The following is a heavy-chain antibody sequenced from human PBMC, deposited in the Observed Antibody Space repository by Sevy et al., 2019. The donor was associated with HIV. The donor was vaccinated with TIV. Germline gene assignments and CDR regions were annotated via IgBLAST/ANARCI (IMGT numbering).Heavy chain of an antibody. V-gene: IGHV1-69*13. J-gene: IGHJ4*02. CDR1: GGTFSSYA. CDR3: ARGPNYCDYYQNYFDY. Sequence: ASVKVSCKASGGTFSSYAISWVRQAPGQGLEWMGGIIPIFGTANYAQKFQGRVTITADESTSTAYMELSSLRSEDTAVYYCARGPNYCDYYQNYFDYWGQGTLVTVSS. D-gene: IGHD4-17*01. CDR2: IIPIFGTA.